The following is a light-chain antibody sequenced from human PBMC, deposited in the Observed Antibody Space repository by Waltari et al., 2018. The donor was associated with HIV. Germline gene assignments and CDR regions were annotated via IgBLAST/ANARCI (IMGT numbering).Light chain of an antibody. J-gene: IGKJ4*01. CDR1: QSVLYSSNNKNY. CDR3: QQYYSPPLT. Sequence: DIVMNQSPDSLAVSLGERTTINCKSSQSVLYSSNNKNYLAWYQHKPGQPPKLLIYWASTREYGVPDRFSGSGSGRDFTLTISSLQAEDVAVYYCQQYYSPPLTFGGGTKVEIK. V-gene: IGKV4-1*01. CDR2: WAS.